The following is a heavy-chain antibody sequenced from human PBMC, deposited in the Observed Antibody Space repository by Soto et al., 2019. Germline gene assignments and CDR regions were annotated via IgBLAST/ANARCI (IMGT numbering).Heavy chain of an antibody. CDR1: GYTFTGYY. D-gene: IGHD3-10*01. CDR3: AREGSSPSVGVKYGMAV. CDR2: INPNSGGT. V-gene: IGHV1-2*04. J-gene: IGHJ6*02. Sequence: ASVKVSCKASGYTFTGYYMHWVRQAPGQGLEWMGWINPNSGGTNYAQKFQGWVTMTRDTSISTAYMELSRLRSDDTAVYYCAREGSSPSVGVKYGMAVWGQGTTVTVSS.